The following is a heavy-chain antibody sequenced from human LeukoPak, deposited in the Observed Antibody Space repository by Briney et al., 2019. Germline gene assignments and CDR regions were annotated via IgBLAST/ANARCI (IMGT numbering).Heavy chain of an antibody. V-gene: IGHV3-7*01. CDR3: ARRGGSSSRRSPIDY. CDR2: IKQDGSQR. CDR1: GFSFSDYW. Sequence: RGSLRLSCTASGFSFSDYWMTWVRPAPGEGPEWVANIKQDGSQRYYVDSVRGRFTISRDNAKNSLFLQMNGLRAEDTAVYYCARRGGSSSRRSPIDYWGQGTLVTVSS. J-gene: IGHJ4*02. D-gene: IGHD6-6*01.